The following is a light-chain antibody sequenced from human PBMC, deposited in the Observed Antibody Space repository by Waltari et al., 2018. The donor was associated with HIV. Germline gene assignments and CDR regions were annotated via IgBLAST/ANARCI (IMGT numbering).Light chain of an antibody. CDR3: QQLNSYPWLT. V-gene: IGKV1-9*01. Sequence: DIQLTQSPSFLSASVGDRVTITCRASQGISSYLAWYQRKPGKAPKLLVYAASTLHSGVPSRVSGSGSGTEFALTISSLQPEDFATYYFQQLNSYPWLTFGGGTEVEIK. CDR1: QGISSY. J-gene: IGKJ4*01. CDR2: AAS.